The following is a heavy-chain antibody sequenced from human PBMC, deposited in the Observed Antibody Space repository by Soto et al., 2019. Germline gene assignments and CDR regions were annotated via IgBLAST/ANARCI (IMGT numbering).Heavy chain of an antibody. CDR2: MNPNSGNT. J-gene: IGHJ6*02. CDR1: GYTFTSYD. D-gene: IGHD3-10*01. Sequence: ASVKVSCKASGYTFTSYDINWVRQATGQGLEWMGWMNPNSGNTGYAQKFQGRVTMTRNTSTSTAYMELSSLRSEDTAVYYCARRVGGHDYYYYGMDVWGQGTTVTVSS. CDR3: ARRVGGHDYYYYGMDV. V-gene: IGHV1-8*01.